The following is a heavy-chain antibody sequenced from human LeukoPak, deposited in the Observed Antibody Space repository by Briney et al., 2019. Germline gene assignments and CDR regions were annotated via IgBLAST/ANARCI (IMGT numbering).Heavy chain of an antibody. V-gene: IGHV3-30-3*01. CDR1: GFTFSSYA. CDR3: ARDRSASWEWELYPRGLDT. J-gene: IGHJ3*02. D-gene: IGHD1-26*01. Sequence: PGGSLRLSCAASGFTFSSYAMHWVRQAPGKGLEWVAVISYDGSNKYYADSVKGRFTISRDNAKNSLYLQVNSLRDEDTAVYYCARDRSASWEWELYPRGLDTWGQGTMVTVSS. CDR2: ISYDGSNK.